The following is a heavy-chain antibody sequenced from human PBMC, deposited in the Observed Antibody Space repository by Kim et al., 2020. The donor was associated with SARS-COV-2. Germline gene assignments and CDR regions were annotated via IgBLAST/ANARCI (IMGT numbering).Heavy chain of an antibody. CDR3: GREMIAEAGRPWGTDV. CDR2: IKQDGSET. J-gene: IGHJ6*01. CDR1: GFTFTRYW. V-gene: IGHV3-7*01. Sequence: GGSLRHSCAASGFTFTRYWMDWVRQAPGKGLEWVANIKQDGSETYYVDSVKGRFTISRDNAQNSVSLQMNSLRAEDTAVYYCGREMIAEAGRPWGTDVWG. D-gene: IGHD6-13*01.